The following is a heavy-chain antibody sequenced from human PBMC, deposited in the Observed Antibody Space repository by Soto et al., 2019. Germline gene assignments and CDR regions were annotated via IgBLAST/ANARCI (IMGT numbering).Heavy chain of an antibody. CDR3: TKGTWLDI. V-gene: IGHV3-23*01. CDR1: GFTFGSHD. D-gene: IGHD6-19*01. J-gene: IGHJ3*02. Sequence: EVQLLESGGGLVQPGGSLRLSCAASGFTFGSHDMSWVRQAPGKVLEWVSAISVSDPGTYYADSVKGRFTISRDISKNALFLQMDNLRAVDTSLYYCTKGTWLDIWGQGTMVTVSS. CDR2: ISVSDPGT.